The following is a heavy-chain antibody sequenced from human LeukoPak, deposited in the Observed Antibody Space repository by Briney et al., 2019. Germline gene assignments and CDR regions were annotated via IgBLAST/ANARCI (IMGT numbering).Heavy chain of an antibody. Sequence: PGGSLRLSCAASGFTFRSYGMHWVRQAPGKGLEWVAVIWYDGSNKYYADSVKGRFTISRDNSKNTLYLQMNSLRAEDTAVYYCARDPPYYYDSSGYPSDYWGQGTLVTVSS. CDR1: GFTFRSYG. CDR2: IWYDGSNK. D-gene: IGHD3-22*01. J-gene: IGHJ4*02. V-gene: IGHV3-33*01. CDR3: ARDPPYYYDSSGYPSDY.